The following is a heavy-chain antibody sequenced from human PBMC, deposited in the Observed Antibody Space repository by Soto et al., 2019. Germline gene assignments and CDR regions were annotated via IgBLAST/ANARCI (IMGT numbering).Heavy chain of an antibody. V-gene: IGHV1-18*01. CDR2: VSAYNGNT. D-gene: IGHD7-27*01. Sequence: QVQLVQSGAEVKKPGASVKVSCKASGYTFTSYGISWVRQAPGQGLEWMGWVSAYNGNTNYAQKLQGRVTMTTDTYTSTAYTELTSLRSDYTSVYYCARRSLTVPTVYYYYYCMDVCGQGTTVTVSS. CDR3: ARRSLTVPTVYYYYYCMDV. J-gene: IGHJ6*02. CDR1: GYTFTSYG.